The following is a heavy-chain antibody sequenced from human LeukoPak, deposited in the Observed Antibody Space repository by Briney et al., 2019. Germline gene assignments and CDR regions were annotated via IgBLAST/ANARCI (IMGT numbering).Heavy chain of an antibody. CDR2: IYYSGDT. D-gene: IGHD3-10*01. CDR3: VRGPYGSGISNWFDP. V-gene: IGHV4-59*01. J-gene: IGHJ5*02. Sequence: PSETLSLTCTVSDGAIAGYSWSWIRQPPGKVLEWIGDIYYSGDTNYNPSLQSRVTVSVDTSKNQFSLKLTSVTAADTAVYYCVRGPYGSGISNWFDPWGQGTLVIVSS. CDR1: DGAIAGYS.